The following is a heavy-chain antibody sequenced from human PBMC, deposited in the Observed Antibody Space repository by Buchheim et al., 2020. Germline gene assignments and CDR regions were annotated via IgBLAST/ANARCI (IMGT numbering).Heavy chain of an antibody. J-gene: IGHJ6*02. CDR1: GFTFSSYG. CDR3: ARDGAKTGYDFWSGYYKNGMDV. CDR2: IWYDGSNK. V-gene: IGHV3-33*01. Sequence: QVQLVESGGGVVQPGRSLRLSCAASGFTFSSYGMHWVRQAPGKGLKWVAVIWYDGSNKYYADSVKGRFTISRDNSKNTLYLQMNSLRAEDTAVYYCARDGAKTGYDFWSGYYKNGMDVWGQGTT. D-gene: IGHD3-3*01.